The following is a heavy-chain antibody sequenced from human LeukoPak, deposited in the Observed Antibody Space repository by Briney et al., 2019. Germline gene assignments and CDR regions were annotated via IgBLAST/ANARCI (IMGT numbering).Heavy chain of an antibody. CDR2: IYTSGST. D-gene: IGHD5-18*01. Sequence: SQTLSLTCTVSGGSIGSGSYYWSWIRQPAGKGLEWIGRIYTSGSTNYNPSLKSRVTISVDTSKNQFSLKLSSVTAADTAVYYCARAVTPGGYSYGYTAFDIWGQGTMVTVSS. CDR3: ARAVTPGGYSYGYTAFDI. CDR1: GGSIGSGSYY. V-gene: IGHV4-61*02. J-gene: IGHJ3*02.